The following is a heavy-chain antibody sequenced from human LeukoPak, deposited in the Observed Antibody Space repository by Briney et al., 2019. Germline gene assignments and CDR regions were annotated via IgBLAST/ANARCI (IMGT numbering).Heavy chain of an antibody. D-gene: IGHD3-3*01. V-gene: IGHV1-24*01. J-gene: IGHJ3*02. CDR2: FDPEDGET. CDR1: GYTLTELS. Sequence: ASVKVSCKVSGYTLTELSMHWVRQAPGKGLEWMGGFDPEDGETIYAQKFQGRVTMTEDTSTDTAYMELSSLRSEDTAVYYCARVYKGDTLKGEFVWSGYYYAFDIWGQGTMVTVSS. CDR3: ARVYKGDTLKGEFVWSGYYYAFDI.